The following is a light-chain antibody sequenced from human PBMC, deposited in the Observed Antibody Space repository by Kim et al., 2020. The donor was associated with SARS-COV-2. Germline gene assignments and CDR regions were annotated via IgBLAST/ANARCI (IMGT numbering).Light chain of an antibody. J-gene: IGLJ3*02. CDR3: SSFTRSGTLV. V-gene: IGLV2-14*03. Sequence: GQSNTISCTGTSSDVGSYNYVSWYQQHPGKAPKLMIYDVNYRPSGVSNRFSGSKSDNTSSLTISGLQAEDEADYYCSSFTRSGTLVFGGGTQLTVL. CDR2: DVN. CDR1: SSDVGSYNY.